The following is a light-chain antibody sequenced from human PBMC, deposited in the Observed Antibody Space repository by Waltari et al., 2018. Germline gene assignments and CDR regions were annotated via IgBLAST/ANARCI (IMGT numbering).Light chain of an antibody. CDR2: KNN. Sequence: AGLPLTPSPSTRSPAPAKRTPTTTRNNLSIQGAPCPQQHQGHPPKLLFYKNNSRPSGMSDRFTASRSGDTAALIITGRQPEDEADYYCSAWDSSLRIWAFGGGTKLTVL. CDR1: RNNLSIQG. CDR3: SAWDSSLRIWA. V-gene: IGLV10-54*04. J-gene: IGLJ3*02.